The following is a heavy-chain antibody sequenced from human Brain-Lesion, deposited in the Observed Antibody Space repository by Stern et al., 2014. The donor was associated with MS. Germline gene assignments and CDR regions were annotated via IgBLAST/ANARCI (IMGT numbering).Heavy chain of an antibody. CDR1: GYTLTELS. CDR3: ATLSPGAGGNYYRHFDY. D-gene: IGHD1-26*01. J-gene: IGHJ4*02. Sequence: QMQLVQSGAEVKKPGASVKVSCKVSGYTLTELSMHWVRQAPRKGLEWMGGVDPEDGETIYAEKFQGRVTMTEDPSTGTAYMELSSLRSEDAAVYYCATLSPGAGGNYYRHFDYWGQGTLVTVSS. V-gene: IGHV1-24*01. CDR2: VDPEDGET.